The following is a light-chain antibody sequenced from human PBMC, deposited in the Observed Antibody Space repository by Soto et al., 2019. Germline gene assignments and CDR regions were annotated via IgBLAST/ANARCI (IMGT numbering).Light chain of an antibody. CDR1: QSVSSSH. CDR2: GAS. Sequence: EIVLTQSPCTLSLSPGERATLSCSASQSVSSSHLAWYQQKPGQAPRLLIYGASSRATGIPDRFSGSGSGTDVTLTISRLEPEDFAVYYCQQDGRSLYTFGQGTKLEIK. CDR3: QQDGRSLYT. J-gene: IGKJ2*01. V-gene: IGKV3-20*01.